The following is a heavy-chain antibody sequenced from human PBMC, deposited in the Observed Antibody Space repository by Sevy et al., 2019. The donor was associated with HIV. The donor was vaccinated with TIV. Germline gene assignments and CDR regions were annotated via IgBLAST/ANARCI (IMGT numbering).Heavy chain of an antibody. CDR3: ARHWHREDWDGDY. CDR2: IKQDGSEK. Sequence: GGSLRLSCAASGFTLSSYWMSWVRQAPGKGLEWVANIKQDGSEKYYVDSVKGRFTISRDNAKNSLYLQMNSLRAVDTAVYYCARHWHREDWDGDYWGQGTLVTVSS. CDR1: GFTLSSYW. J-gene: IGHJ4*02. D-gene: IGHD3-9*01. V-gene: IGHV3-7*01.